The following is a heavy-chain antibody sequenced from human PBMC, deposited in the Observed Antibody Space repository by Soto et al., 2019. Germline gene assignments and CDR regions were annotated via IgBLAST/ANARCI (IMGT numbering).Heavy chain of an antibody. CDR1: GFTFSSYA. V-gene: IGHV3-30-3*01. Sequence: QVQLVESGGGVVQPGRSLRLSCAASGFTFSSYAMHWVRQAPGKGLEWVAVISYDGSNKYYADSVKGRFTISRDNSKNTLYLQMNSLRAEDTAVYYCARGDNSGYSMFDYWGQGTLVTVSS. CDR3: ARGDNSGYSMFDY. J-gene: IGHJ4*02. CDR2: ISYDGSNK. D-gene: IGHD3-22*01.